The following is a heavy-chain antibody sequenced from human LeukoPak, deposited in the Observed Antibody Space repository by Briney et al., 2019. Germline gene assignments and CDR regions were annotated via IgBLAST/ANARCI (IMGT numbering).Heavy chain of an antibody. CDR2: INPNSGGT. J-gene: IGHJ5*02. CDR3: ARVRIVVVPAAGFDP. V-gene: IGHV1-2*02. CDR1: GYTFTGYY. Sequence: GASVTVSCKASGYTFTGYYMHWVRQAPGQGLEWMGWINPNSGGTNYAQKFQGRVTMTRDTSISTAYMELSRLRSDDTAVYYCARVRIVVVPAAGFDPWGQGTLVTVSS. D-gene: IGHD2-2*01.